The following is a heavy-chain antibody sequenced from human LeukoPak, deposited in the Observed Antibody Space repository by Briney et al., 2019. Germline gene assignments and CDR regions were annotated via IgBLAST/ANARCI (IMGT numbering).Heavy chain of an antibody. CDR2: IYPTGNT. Sequence: PSETLSLTCTVSGGSLGGYYWSWIRQTPGKGLEYIGHIYPTGNTNGNTNYNPSLKSRVTISVDTSKNQFSLNLTSVTAADTAKYYCARLQWLVRSWFDPWGQGTLVIVSS. CDR1: GGSLGGYY. V-gene: IGHV4-4*08. J-gene: IGHJ5*02. CDR3: ARLQWLVRSWFDP. D-gene: IGHD6-19*01.